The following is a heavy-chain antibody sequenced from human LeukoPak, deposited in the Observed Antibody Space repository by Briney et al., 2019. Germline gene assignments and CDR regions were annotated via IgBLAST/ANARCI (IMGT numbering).Heavy chain of an antibody. CDR3: ARDYGAGSYSLYMDV. D-gene: IGHD3-10*01. V-gene: IGHV1-69*05. CDR2: IIPIFGTA. J-gene: IGHJ6*03. CDR1: GGTFSSYA. Sequence: SVKVSCMASGGTFSSYAISWVRQAPGEGLEWMGGIIPIFGTANYAQKFQGIVTITTDESTSTAYMELSSLRSEDTAVYYCARDYGAGSYSLYMDVWGKGTTVTVSS.